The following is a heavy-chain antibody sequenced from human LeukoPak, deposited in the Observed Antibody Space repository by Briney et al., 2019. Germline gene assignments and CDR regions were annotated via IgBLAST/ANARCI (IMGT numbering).Heavy chain of an antibody. D-gene: IGHD6-19*01. CDR2: INSDGSST. J-gene: IGHJ4*02. CDR3: AREDSSGWYYFDY. CDR1: GFTFSSYW. Sequence: GGPLRLSCAASGFTFSSYWMHWVRQAPGKGLVWVSRINSDGSSTSYADSVKGRFTISRDNAKNTLYLQMNSLRAEDTAVYYCAREDSSGWYYFDYWGQGTLVTVSS. V-gene: IGHV3-74*01.